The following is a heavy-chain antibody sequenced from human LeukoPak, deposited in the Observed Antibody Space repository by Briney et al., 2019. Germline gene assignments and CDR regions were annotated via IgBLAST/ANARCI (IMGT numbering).Heavy chain of an antibody. D-gene: IGHD1-26*01. V-gene: IGHV3-33*01. J-gene: IGHJ4*02. Sequence: GGSLRLSCAASGLTFSSYGMHWVRQAPGKGLEWVAVIWYDGSNIYYADSVKGRFTISRDNSKNTLYLQMNSLRAEDTAVYYCARDGSRGGNYFDYWGQGTLVTVSS. CDR1: GLTFSSYG. CDR3: ARDGSRGGNYFDY. CDR2: IWYDGSNI.